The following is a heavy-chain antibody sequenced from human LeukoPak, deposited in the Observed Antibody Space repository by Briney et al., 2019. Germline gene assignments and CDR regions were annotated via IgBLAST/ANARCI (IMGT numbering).Heavy chain of an antibody. CDR2: IYPGDSDT. V-gene: IGHV5-51*01. CDR3: ARRPHYDFWSGKSFDI. D-gene: IGHD3-3*01. CDR1: GYSFTSYW. J-gene: IGHJ3*02. Sequence: GESLKISCKGSGYSFTSYWIGWVRQMPGKGLEWMGIIYPGDSDTRYSPSFQGQVTISADKSISTAYLQWSSLKASDTAMYYCARRPHYDFWSGKSFDIWGQGTMVTVSS.